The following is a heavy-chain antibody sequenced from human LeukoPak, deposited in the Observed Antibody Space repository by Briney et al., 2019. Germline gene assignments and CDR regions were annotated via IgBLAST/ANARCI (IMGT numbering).Heavy chain of an antibody. CDR3: ARDGDSSGCIPYPDYYYYYGMDV. V-gene: IGHV4-4*07. CDR1: GGSISSYY. Sequence: SETLSLTCTVSGGSISSYYWSWIRQPAGKGLEWIGRIYTSGSTNYNPSLKSRVTMSVDTSKNQFSLKLSSVTAADTDVYYCARDGDSSGCIPYPDYYYYYGMDVWGEGTTVTVSS. D-gene: IGHD3-22*01. CDR2: IYTSGST. J-gene: IGHJ6*04.